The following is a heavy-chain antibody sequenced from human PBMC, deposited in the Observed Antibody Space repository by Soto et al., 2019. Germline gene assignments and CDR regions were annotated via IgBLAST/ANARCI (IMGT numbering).Heavy chain of an antibody. Sequence: QVQLVESGGGVVQPGRSLRLSCAASGFTFSSYVMHWVRQAPGKGLEWVAVIWYDESNKYYADSVKGRFTISRDNSKNTLYLQMNSRRAEDTAVYYCARDGAEQWLVRTSGYFDYWGQGTLVTVSS. D-gene: IGHD6-19*01. CDR1: GFTFSSYV. V-gene: IGHV3-33*01. J-gene: IGHJ4*02. CDR2: IWYDESNK. CDR3: ARDGAEQWLVRTSGYFDY.